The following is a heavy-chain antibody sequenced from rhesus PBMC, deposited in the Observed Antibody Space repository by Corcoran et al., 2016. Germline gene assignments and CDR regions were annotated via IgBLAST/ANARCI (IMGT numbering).Heavy chain of an antibody. CDR3: AREGFRIQQKYYYGLDS. Sequence: QVQLQESGPGLVKPSETLSLTCAVSGGSISSGYYYWSWIRQPPGKGLEWIGYITYSGSTSYNPSLKWRVDISRDTSKNRFSLKLSSVTAADTAVYYCAREGFRIQQKYYYGLDSWGQGVVVTVSS. V-gene: IGHV4-122*02. CDR1: GGSISSGYYY. CDR2: ITYSGST. D-gene: IGHD4-23*01. J-gene: IGHJ6*01.